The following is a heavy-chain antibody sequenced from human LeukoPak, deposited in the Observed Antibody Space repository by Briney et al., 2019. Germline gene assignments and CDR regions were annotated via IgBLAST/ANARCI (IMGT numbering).Heavy chain of an antibody. CDR1: GGSISSSSYY. J-gene: IGHJ4*02. V-gene: IGHV4-39*07. Sequence: SETLSLTCTVSGGSISSSSYYWGWIRQPPGKGLEWIGSIYYSGSTYYNPSLKSRVTISVDTSKNQFSLKLSSVTAADTAVYYCARDRAYSSGWLDYWGQGTPVTVSS. CDR2: IYYSGST. D-gene: IGHD6-19*01. CDR3: ARDRAYSSGWLDY.